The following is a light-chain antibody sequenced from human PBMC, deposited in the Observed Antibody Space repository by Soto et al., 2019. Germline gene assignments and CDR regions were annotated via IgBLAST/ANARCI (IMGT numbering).Light chain of an antibody. Sequence: DIVMTQYPLSLPVTPGEPASISCRSSQSLLHSDGYNYLDWYLQKPGQSPQLLIYLGSNRASGVPDRFSGSGSGTDFSLKISRVEAEDVGVYYCMQALQPPLTFGEGTKVEIK. CDR1: QSLLHSDGYNY. V-gene: IGKV2-28*01. CDR3: MQALQPPLT. J-gene: IGKJ4*01. CDR2: LGS.